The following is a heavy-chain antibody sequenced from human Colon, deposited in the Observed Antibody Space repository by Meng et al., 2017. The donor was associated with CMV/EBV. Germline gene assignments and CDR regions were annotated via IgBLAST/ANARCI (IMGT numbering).Heavy chain of an antibody. D-gene: IGHD3-10*01. V-gene: IGHV3-72*01. CDR1: GFTLSDHY. J-gene: IGHJ4*02. Sequence: GESLKISCAASGFTLSDHYMDWVRQAPGRGLGWVARIRDKRGSYDTQSAEAVEGRFIISRDDSKNSLYLQMNSMKTEDAAVYYCARDSMKGGGFDYWGQGTVVTVSS. CDR3: ARDSMKGGGFDY. CDR2: IRDKRGSYDT.